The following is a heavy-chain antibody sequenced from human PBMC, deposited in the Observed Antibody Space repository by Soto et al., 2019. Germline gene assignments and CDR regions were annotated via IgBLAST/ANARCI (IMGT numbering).Heavy chain of an antibody. V-gene: IGHV3-33*01. D-gene: IGHD1-26*01. J-gene: IGHJ4*02. CDR2: IWYDGSNK. CDR3: ATSTRSGGSYDY. Sequence: GGSLRLSCAASGFTFSSYGMHWVRQAPGKGLEWVAVIWYDGSNKYYADSVKGRFTISRYNSKNTLYLQMNSLRAEDTAVYYCATSTRSGGSYDYWGQGTLVTVSS. CDR1: GFTFSSYG.